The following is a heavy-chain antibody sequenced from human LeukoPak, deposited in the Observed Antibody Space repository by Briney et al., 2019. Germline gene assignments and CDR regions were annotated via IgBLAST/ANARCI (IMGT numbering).Heavy chain of an antibody. Sequence: QSGGSLRLSCAASGFTFSSYEMNRVRQAPGKGLEWVSYISSSGSTIYYADSVKGRFSISRDSSKNILYLQMNSLRSEDTAVYYCARDPTRRYFDWLGPYYFDYWGQGTLVTVSS. V-gene: IGHV3-48*03. CDR1: GFTFSSYE. CDR3: ARDPTRRYFDWLGPYYFDY. D-gene: IGHD3-9*01. CDR2: ISSSGSTI. J-gene: IGHJ4*02.